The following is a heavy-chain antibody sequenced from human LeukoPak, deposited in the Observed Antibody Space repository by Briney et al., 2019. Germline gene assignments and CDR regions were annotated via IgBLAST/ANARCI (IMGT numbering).Heavy chain of an antibody. D-gene: IGHD3-22*01. CDR3: AKDLGDYYDSRGYYFLSYYYYGMDV. V-gene: IGHV3-23*01. Sequence: QTGGSLRLSCAASGFTFSSYAMSWVRQAPGKGLEWVSAISGSGGSTYYADSVKGRFTISRDNSKNTLYLQMNSLRAEDTAVYYCAKDLGDYYDSRGYYFLSYYYYGMDVWGQGTTVTVSS. CDR2: ISGSGGST. J-gene: IGHJ6*02. CDR1: GFTFSSYA.